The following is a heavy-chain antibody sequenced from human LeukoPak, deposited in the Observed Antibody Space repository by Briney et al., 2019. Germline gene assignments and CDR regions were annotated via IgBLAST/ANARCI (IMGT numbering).Heavy chain of an antibody. CDR1: GGTFSSYA. Sequence: GASVKVSCKASGGTFSSYAISWVRQAPGQGLEWMGRIIPIFGTANYAQKFQGRVTITTDESTSTAYMELSSLRSEDTAVYYCARGWWEPSRGDYYMDVWGKGTTVTVS. D-gene: IGHD2-15*01. V-gene: IGHV1-69*05. J-gene: IGHJ6*03. CDR2: IIPIFGTA. CDR3: ARGWWEPSRGDYYMDV.